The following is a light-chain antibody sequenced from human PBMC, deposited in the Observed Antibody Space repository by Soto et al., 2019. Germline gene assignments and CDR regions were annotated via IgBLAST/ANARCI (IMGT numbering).Light chain of an antibody. Sequence: QSVLTQPPSASGTPGQRVTIPCSGTHSNIGRNSVNWYLQLPGTAPRLLIFSSNQRPLGVPDRFSGSRSGTSASLAITGLRSEDDAYYYCAAWGDSLNGRVFGGGTKLTVL. J-gene: IGLJ3*02. CDR3: AAWGDSLNGRV. CDR1: HSNIGRNS. V-gene: IGLV1-44*01. CDR2: SSN.